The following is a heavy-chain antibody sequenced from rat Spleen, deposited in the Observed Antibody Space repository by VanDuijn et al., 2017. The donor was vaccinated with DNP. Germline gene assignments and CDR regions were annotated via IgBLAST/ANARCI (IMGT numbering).Heavy chain of an antibody. CDR1: GYSITSNY. D-gene: IGHD1-12*03. J-gene: IGHJ1*01. Sequence: EVQLQESGPGLVKPSQSLSLTCSVTGYSITSNYWGWIRKFPRNKMEYIGHISYSGSTSYNPSLNSRISITRDTSKNQFFLHLNSVTTEDTATYYCARGNDGYFPNWYFDLWGPGTMVTVSS. CDR2: ISYSGST. V-gene: IGHV3-1*01. CDR3: ARGNDGYFPNWYFDL.